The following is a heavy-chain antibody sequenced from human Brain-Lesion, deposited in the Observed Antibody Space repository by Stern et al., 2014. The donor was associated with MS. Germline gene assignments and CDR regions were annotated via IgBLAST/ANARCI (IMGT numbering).Heavy chain of an antibody. D-gene: IGHD3-3*01. V-gene: IGHV3-7*01. CDR3: ARVYNTIYGIVTQRGSGMDV. J-gene: IGHJ6*02. Sequence: EVHLVESGGGLVQPGGSLTISCTAAGFTFGNYWITWVRQAPGKGLEGVANIREDGPEKNYVDSVKGRFTISRDNARNSLYLQMNSLRVEDTALYYCARVYNTIYGIVTQRGSGMDVWGQGTTVIVSS. CDR1: GFTFGNYW. CDR2: IREDGPEK.